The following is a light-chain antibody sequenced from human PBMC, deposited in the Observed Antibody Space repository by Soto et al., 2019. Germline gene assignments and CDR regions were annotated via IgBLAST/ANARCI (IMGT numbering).Light chain of an antibody. CDR3: SSYGGSNFYV. CDR1: SSDVGGYNY. CDR2: EVS. Sequence: QSALTQPPSASGSPGQSVTISCTGTSSDVGGYNYVSWYQQHPGKAPKLMIYEVSKRPSGVPDRFSGSKSGNTASLTVSGLQAEDEADYYCSSYGGSNFYVFGTGTKLTVL. J-gene: IGLJ1*01. V-gene: IGLV2-8*01.